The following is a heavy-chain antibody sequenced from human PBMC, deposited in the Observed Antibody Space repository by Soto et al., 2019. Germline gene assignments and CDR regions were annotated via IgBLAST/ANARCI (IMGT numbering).Heavy chain of an antibody. CDR3: ARGPPRYCSGGSCYAPRTFHAFDI. CDR2: INPNSGGT. Sequence: ASVKVSCKASGYTFTGYYMHWVRQAPGQGLEWMGWINPNSGGTNYAQKFQGWVTMTRDTSISTACMELSRLRSDDTAVYYCARGPPRYCSGGSCYAPRTFHAFDIWGQGTMVTVSS. D-gene: IGHD2-15*01. V-gene: IGHV1-2*04. J-gene: IGHJ3*02. CDR1: GYTFTGYY.